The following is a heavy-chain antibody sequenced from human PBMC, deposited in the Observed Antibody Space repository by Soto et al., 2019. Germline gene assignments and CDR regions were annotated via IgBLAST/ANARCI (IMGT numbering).Heavy chain of an antibody. D-gene: IGHD3-16*01. Sequence: SVKVSCKASGFTFTSSAVQWVRQARGQRLEWIGWIVVGSGNTNYAQKFQERVTITRDMSTSTAYMELSSLRSEDTAVYYCAADVWGSGKSYYYYYYGMDVWGQGTSVTVS. CDR3: AADVWGSGKSYYYYYYGMDV. CDR2: IVVGSGNT. J-gene: IGHJ6*02. V-gene: IGHV1-58*01. CDR1: GFTFTSSA.